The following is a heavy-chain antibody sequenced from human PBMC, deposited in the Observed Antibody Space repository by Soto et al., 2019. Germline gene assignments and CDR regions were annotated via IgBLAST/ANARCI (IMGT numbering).Heavy chain of an antibody. CDR2: ISSSSSYI. V-gene: IGHV3-21*04. Sequence: GGSLRLSCAASGFTFSSYSMNWVRQAPGKGLEWVSSISSSSSYIYYADSVKGRFTISRDNAKNSLYLQMNSLRAEDTAVYYCAEDFIVVVPAARYNWFDPWGQGTLVTVSS. CDR3: AEDFIVVVPAARYNWFDP. D-gene: IGHD2-2*01. CDR1: GFTFSSYS. J-gene: IGHJ5*02.